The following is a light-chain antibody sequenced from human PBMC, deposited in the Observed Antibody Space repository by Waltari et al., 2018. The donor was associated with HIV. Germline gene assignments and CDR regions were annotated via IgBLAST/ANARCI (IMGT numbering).Light chain of an antibody. CDR3: QSADSNASLWV. J-gene: IGLJ3*02. CDR2: KDT. CDR1: ALPKQY. Sequence: SYELTQPPSVSVSPGQTARITCSGDALPKQYAYWYKQRPGQAPVLVIYKDTERPAGIPGRFSGSSSGTTATLTIIGVQAQDEADYHCQSADSNASLWVFGGGTKLTVL. V-gene: IGLV3-25*03.